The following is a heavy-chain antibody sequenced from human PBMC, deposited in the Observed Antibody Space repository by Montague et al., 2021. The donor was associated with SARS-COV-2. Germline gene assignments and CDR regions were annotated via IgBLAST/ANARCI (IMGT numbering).Heavy chain of an antibody. V-gene: IGHV4-39*01. Sequence: SETLSLTCSVSGDSIGSGTFYWAWIRQSPGKGLEWIGSIFYGGKTYYNPSLKSRATLSVDTSQNQFSLNLNSVTAADTAVYYCARLGGTPLSRLYGLDYWGQGTLVTVSS. J-gene: IGHJ4*02. D-gene: IGHD3-3*01. CDR1: GDSIGSGTFY. CDR2: IFYGGKT. CDR3: ARLGGTPLSRLYGLDY.